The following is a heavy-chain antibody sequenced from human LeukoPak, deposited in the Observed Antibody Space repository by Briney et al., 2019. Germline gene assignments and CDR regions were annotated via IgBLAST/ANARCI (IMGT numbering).Heavy chain of an antibody. J-gene: IGHJ6*02. Sequence: GGSLRLSCAASGFTVSSNYMSWVRQAPGKGLVWVSRINSDGSSTSYADSVKGRFTISRDNAKNTLYLQMNSLRAEDTAVYYCARDDPSFYYYYYGMDVWGQGTTVTVSS. CDR1: GFTVSSNY. CDR3: ARDDPSFYYYYYGMDV. D-gene: IGHD3-16*02. CDR2: INSDGSST. V-gene: IGHV3-74*01.